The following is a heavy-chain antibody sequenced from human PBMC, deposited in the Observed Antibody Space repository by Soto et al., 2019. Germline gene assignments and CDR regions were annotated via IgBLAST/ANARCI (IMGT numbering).Heavy chain of an antibody. CDR3: AREPTAMVKVSIFDY. Sequence: GGSLRLSCAASGFTFSSYAMHWVRQAPGKGLEWVAVISYDGSNKYYADSVKGRFTISRDNSKNTLYLQMNSLRAEDTAVYYCAREPTAMVKVSIFDYWGQGTLVTVSS. CDR2: ISYDGSNK. J-gene: IGHJ4*02. CDR1: GFTFSSYA. D-gene: IGHD5-18*01. V-gene: IGHV3-30-3*01.